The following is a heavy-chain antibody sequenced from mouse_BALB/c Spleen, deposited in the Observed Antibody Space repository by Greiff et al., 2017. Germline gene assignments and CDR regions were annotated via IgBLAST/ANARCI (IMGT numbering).Heavy chain of an antibody. V-gene: IGHV6-6*02. D-gene: IGHD2-2*01. Sequence: EVKVVESGGGLVQPGGSMKLSCVASGFTFSNYWMNWVRQSPEKGLEWVAEIRLKSNNYATHYAESVKGRFTISRDDSKSSVYLQMNNLRAEDTGIYYCTIWLRLDWYFDVWGAGTTVTVSS. CDR1: GFTFSNYW. J-gene: IGHJ1*01. CDR3: TIWLRLDWYFDV. CDR2: IRLKSNNYAT.